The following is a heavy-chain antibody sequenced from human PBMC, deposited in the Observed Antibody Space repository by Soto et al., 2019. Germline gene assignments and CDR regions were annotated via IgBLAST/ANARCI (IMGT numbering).Heavy chain of an antibody. Sequence: DVQLVASGGGLIQPGESLRLSCAAFGLTISGKKYVAWVRQAPGKGLEWVSALYDVDGSFYADSVTGRFTTSSDSSKTTVYLQMNELRPDDTAVYYCATWHEREHAFDVWGQGTTVTISS. D-gene: IGHD1-1*01. CDR1: GLTISGKKY. CDR2: LYDVDGS. J-gene: IGHJ3*01. CDR3: ATWHEREHAFDV. V-gene: IGHV3-53*01.